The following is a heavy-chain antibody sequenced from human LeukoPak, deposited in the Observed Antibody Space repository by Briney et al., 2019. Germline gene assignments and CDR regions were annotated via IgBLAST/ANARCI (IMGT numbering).Heavy chain of an antibody. J-gene: IGHJ6*02. CDR3: ARALYTNTWFYYYYGVDV. V-gene: IGHV3-30*03. Sequence: GGSLRLSCAASGFTLTTYGMHWVRQAPGKGLEWVAVISHDAINKDYADSVKGRFTISRDTAKNTVSLQMNSLRVEDTAVYYCARALYTNTWFYYYYGVDVWGQGTAVTVSS. D-gene: IGHD2-2*02. CDR2: ISHDAINK. CDR1: GFTLTTYG.